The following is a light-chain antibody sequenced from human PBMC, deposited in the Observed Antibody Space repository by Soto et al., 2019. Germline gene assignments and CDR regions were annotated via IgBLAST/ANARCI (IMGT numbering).Light chain of an antibody. CDR3: SSYTSSITLDV. V-gene: IGLV2-14*01. Sequence: QSALTQPASVSGSPGQSITIACTGTSSDVGGYNYVSWYQQHPGKAPKLMIYEVSNRPSGVSNRFSGSKSGNTASLTISGLQPEDEAEYYCSSYTSSITLDVFGTGTKLTVL. CDR1: SSDVGGYNY. J-gene: IGLJ1*01. CDR2: EVS.